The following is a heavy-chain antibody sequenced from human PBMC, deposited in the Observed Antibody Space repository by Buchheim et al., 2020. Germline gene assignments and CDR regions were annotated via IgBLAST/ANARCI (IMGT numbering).Heavy chain of an antibody. D-gene: IGHD2-8*02. CDR1: GGSISSGTDS. Sequence: QVQLQESGPGLVKPSQTLSLTCAVSGGSISSGTDSWSWIRQPPGKGLEWIGYIYYSGYTYYNPSLKSRVIISVDTSKNQFSLKLTSVTAADTAVYFCARDRLVGANYYGLDVWGRGTT. J-gene: IGHJ6*02. CDR3: ARDRLVGANYYGLDV. CDR2: IYYSGYT. V-gene: IGHV4-30-4*07.